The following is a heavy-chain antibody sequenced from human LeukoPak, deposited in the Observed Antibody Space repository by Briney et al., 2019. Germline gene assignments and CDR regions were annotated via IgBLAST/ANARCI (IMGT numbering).Heavy chain of an antibody. CDR3: ARAPSQPYWFDP. Sequence: ASVKVFCKASGYTFTSYYMHWVRQAPGQGLEWMGIINPSGGSTSYAQKFQGRVTMTRDTSTSTVYMELSSLRSEDTAVYYCARAPSQPYWFDPWGQGTLVTVSS. CDR1: GYTFTSYY. J-gene: IGHJ5*02. V-gene: IGHV1-46*01. CDR2: INPSGGST.